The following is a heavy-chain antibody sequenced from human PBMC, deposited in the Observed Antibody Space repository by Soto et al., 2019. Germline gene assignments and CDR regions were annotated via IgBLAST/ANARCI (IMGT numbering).Heavy chain of an antibody. CDR2: ISSSGGST. J-gene: IGHJ5*02. Sequence: EVQLLESGGGLVQPGGSLRLSCAASGFTFSSYAMGWVRQAPGKGLQWISVISSSGGSTYYADSVKGRFTIARDNSKDSMFLDINSLRAEDSSLYDCARSDYGYSWGSYDSWGQGTLVTVSS. V-gene: IGHV3-23*01. CDR3: ARSDYGYSWGSYDS. CDR1: GFTFSSYA. D-gene: IGHD3-16*01.